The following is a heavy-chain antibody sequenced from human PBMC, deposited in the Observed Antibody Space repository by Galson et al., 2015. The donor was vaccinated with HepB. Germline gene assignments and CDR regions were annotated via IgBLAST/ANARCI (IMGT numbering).Heavy chain of an antibody. CDR2: ISGSGGST. CDR3: AKDPYYYGSGSYYYPGPSIRWYYFDY. V-gene: IGHV3-23*01. Sequence: SLRLSCAASGFTFSSYAMSWVRQAPGKGLEWVSAISGSGGSTYYADSVKGRFTISRDNSKNTLYLQMNSLRAEDTAVYYCAKDPYYYGSGSYYYPGPSIRWYYFDYWGQGTLVTVSS. CDR1: GFTFSSYA. J-gene: IGHJ4*02. D-gene: IGHD3-10*01.